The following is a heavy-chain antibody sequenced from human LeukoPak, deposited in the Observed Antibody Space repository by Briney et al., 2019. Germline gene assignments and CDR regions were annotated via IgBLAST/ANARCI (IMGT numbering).Heavy chain of an antibody. Sequence: SETLSLTCAVYGGSFSGYYWSWIRQPPGKGLEWIGEINHSGSTNYNPSLKSRVTISVDTSKNQFSLKLSSVTAADTAVYYCAHEVQGGPLARFAFDIWGQGTMVTVSS. J-gene: IGHJ3*02. CDR3: AHEVQGGPLARFAFDI. D-gene: IGHD3-16*01. CDR2: INHSGST. CDR1: GGSFSGYY. V-gene: IGHV4-34*01.